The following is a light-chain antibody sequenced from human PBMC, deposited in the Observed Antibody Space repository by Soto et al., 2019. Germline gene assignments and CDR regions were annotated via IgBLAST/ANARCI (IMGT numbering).Light chain of an antibody. CDR2: DAS. J-gene: IGKJ1*01. CDR3: QQCANWPPKWT. CDR1: QSISTF. V-gene: IGKV3-11*01. Sequence: ELVLTQSPGTLSLSPGDSATLSCRGSQSISTFLAWYQQRPGKTPRLLIYDASNRAPGIPARFSGSGSGTDFTLNISSLEPEDFAVYYCQQCANWPPKWTFGQGTKVDIK.